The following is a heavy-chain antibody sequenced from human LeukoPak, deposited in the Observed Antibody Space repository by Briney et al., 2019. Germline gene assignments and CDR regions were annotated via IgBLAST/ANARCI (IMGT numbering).Heavy chain of an antibody. CDR2: IYYSGNT. CDR1: GGSISSYY. V-gene: IGHV4-59*01. CDR3: AREGRYGADFDY. Sequence: SETLSLTCTVSGGSISSYYWSWIRQPPGRGLEWIGYIYYSGNTKYNPSLQSRVTISIDTLKNQFSLNLRYVTAADTAIYYCAREGRYGADFDYWGQGTLVSVSS. J-gene: IGHJ4*02. D-gene: IGHD4-17*01.